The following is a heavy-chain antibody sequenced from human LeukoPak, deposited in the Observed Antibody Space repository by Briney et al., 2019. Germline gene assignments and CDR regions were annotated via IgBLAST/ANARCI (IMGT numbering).Heavy chain of an antibody. D-gene: IGHD2-21*02. Sequence: SETLSLTCTVSGYSISSGYYWGWIRQPPGKGLEWIGSIYHSGSTNYNPSLKSRVTISVDKSKNQFSLKLSSVTAADTAVYYCARTQGVVTAIRFYYFDYWGQGTLVTVSS. V-gene: IGHV4-38-2*02. CDR3: ARTQGVVTAIRFYYFDY. CDR1: GYSISSGYY. CDR2: IYHSGST. J-gene: IGHJ4*02.